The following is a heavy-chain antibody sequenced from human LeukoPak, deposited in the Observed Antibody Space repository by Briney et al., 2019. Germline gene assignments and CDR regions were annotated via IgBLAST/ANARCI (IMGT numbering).Heavy chain of an antibody. CDR2: IYSGGST. CDR1: GFTVSSNY. CDR3: ASQGRWLQFPFDY. V-gene: IGHV3-53*04. D-gene: IGHD5-24*01. Sequence: GGSLRLSCAASGFTVSSNYMSWVRQAPGKGPEWVSVIYSGGSTYYADSVKGRFTISRHNSKNTLYLQMNSLRAEDTAVYYCASQGRWLQFPFDYWGQGTLVTVSS. J-gene: IGHJ4*02.